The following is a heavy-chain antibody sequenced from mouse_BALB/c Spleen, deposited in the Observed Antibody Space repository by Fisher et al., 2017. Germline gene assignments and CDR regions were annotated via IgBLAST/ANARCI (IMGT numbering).Heavy chain of an antibody. Sequence: KFKGKAKLTAVTSTSTAYMELSSLTNEDSAVYYCTRTDVRGYYAMDYWGQGTSVTVSS. CDR3: TRTDVRGYYAMDY. J-gene: IGHJ4*01. V-gene: IGHV1-5*01.